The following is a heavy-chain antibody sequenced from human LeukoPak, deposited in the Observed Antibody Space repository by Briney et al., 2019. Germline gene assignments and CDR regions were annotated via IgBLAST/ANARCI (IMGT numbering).Heavy chain of an antibody. CDR3: ARGQGSNFDY. D-gene: IGHD2-8*01. V-gene: IGHV4-39*07. J-gene: IGHJ4*02. CDR1: GGSIRSSYYY. CDR2: IYYSGST. Sequence: SETLSLTCTVSGGSIRSSYYYWGWIRQPPGKGLEWIGSIYYSGSTNYYPSLKSRVTISIDTSKNQFFLKLSSVTAADTAVYYCARGQGSNFDYWGQGTLVTVSS.